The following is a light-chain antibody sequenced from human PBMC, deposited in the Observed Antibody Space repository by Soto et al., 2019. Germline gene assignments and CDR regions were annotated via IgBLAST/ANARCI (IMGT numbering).Light chain of an antibody. V-gene: IGKV1-5*03. CDR2: KAA. CDR3: QQYSFLWT. CDR1: QSIYSW. Sequence: DIQMTQSPSTLSASVGDRVTITCRASQSIYSWLAWDQQKPGKAPKVLIYKAATLESGVPSRFSGSGSGTEFTLTISSLRADDFATYYCQQYSFLWTVGQGTEVEI. J-gene: IGKJ1*01.